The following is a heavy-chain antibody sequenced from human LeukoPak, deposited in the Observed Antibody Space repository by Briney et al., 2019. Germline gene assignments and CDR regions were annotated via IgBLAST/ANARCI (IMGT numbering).Heavy chain of an antibody. CDR3: ATDGYNHDAFDI. J-gene: IGHJ3*02. Sequence: ASVKVSCKASGYTFTSYGISWVRQAPGQGLEWMGWISACNGNTNYAQKLQGRVTMTTDTSTSTAYMELRSLRSDDTAVYYCATDGYNHDAFDIWGQGTMVTVSS. D-gene: IGHD5-24*01. V-gene: IGHV1-18*01. CDR1: GYTFTSYG. CDR2: ISACNGNT.